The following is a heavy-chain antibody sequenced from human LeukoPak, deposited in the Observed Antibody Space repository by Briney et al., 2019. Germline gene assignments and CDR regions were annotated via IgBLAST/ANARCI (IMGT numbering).Heavy chain of an antibody. D-gene: IGHD2-2*01. CDR3: ARGGGGAVVPAL. CDR1: GYIFTKYA. V-gene: IGHV7-4-1*02. CDR2: INTKTGDP. J-gene: IGHJ4*02. Sequence: ASVKVSCKGSGYIFTKYAMNWVRQAPGQGLEWMGWINTKTGDPTYGQGFTERFVFSLETFVSTAYLQINSLKAEDTALYYCARGGGGAVVPALWGQGTLITVSS.